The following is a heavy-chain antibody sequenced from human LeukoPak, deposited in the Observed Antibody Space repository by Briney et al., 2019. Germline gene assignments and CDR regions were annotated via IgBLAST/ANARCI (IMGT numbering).Heavy chain of an antibody. V-gene: IGHV1-3*01. CDR2: INAGNGNT. CDR3: ARGNDIVGDSKGIDY. J-gene: IGHJ4*02. Sequence: ASVKVSCKASGYTFTSYAMHWVRQAPGQRLEWMGWINAGNGNTKYSQKFQGRVTITRDTSASTAYMELSSLRSEDTAVYYCARGNDIVGDSKGIDYWGQGTLVTVSS. D-gene: IGHD1-26*01. CDR1: GYTFTSYA.